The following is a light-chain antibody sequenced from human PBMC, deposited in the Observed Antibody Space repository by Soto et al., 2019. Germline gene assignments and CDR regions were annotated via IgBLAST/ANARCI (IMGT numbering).Light chain of an antibody. CDR1: QSVLHSSNNKNY. J-gene: IGKJ4*01. CDR3: QKYYDTPPV. CDR2: WAS. Sequence: DIVMTQSPDSLAVSLGERATINCKSSQSVLHSSNNKNYLAWYQQKPGQPPKLLIYWASTRESGVSDRFGGSGSGTDFTLTISSLQAEDVAVYYCQKYYDTPPVFGGGTKVEIK. V-gene: IGKV4-1*01.